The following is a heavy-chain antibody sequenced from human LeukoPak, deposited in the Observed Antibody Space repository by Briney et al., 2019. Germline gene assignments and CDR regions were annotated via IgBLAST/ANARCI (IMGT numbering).Heavy chain of an antibody. V-gene: IGHV3-21*01. J-gene: IGHJ6*02. CDR3: ARELREGSSGWFYYYYGMDV. Sequence: GGSLRLSCAASGFSFSTYAISWVRQAPGKGLEWVSCISTTSSYIYYADSVKGRFTISRDNAKNSLYLQMNSLRAEDTAVYYCARELREGSSGWFYYYYGMDVWGQGTTVTVYS. CDR1: GFSFSTYA. D-gene: IGHD6-19*01. CDR2: ISTTSSYI.